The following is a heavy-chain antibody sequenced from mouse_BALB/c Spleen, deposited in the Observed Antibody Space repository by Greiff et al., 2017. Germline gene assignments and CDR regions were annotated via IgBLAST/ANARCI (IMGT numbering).Heavy chain of an antibody. CDR3: ARWGITTTGFAD. Sequence: EVKLMESGGGLVQPGGSLKLSCAASGFTFSSYTMSWVRQTPEKRLEWVAYISNGGGSTYYPDTVKGRFTISRDNAKNTLYLQMSSLKSEDTAMYYCARWGITTTGFADWGQGTLVTVSA. CDR2: ISNGGGST. V-gene: IGHV5-12-2*01. D-gene: IGHD2-4*01. CDR1: GFTFSSYT. J-gene: IGHJ3*01.